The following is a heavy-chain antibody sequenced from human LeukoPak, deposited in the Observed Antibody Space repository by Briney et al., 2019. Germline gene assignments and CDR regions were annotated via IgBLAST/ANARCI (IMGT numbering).Heavy chain of an antibody. D-gene: IGHD5-18*01. V-gene: IGHV4-39*01. CDR2: IYYSGST. Sequence: PSETLSLTCTVSGGSISSSSYYWGWIRQPPGKGLEWIGSIYYSGSTYYNPSLKSRVTISVDTSKNQFSLKLSSVTAADTAVYYCARRIQLWDRKDAFDIWGQGTMVTVSS. J-gene: IGHJ3*02. CDR3: ARRIQLWDRKDAFDI. CDR1: GGSISSSSYY.